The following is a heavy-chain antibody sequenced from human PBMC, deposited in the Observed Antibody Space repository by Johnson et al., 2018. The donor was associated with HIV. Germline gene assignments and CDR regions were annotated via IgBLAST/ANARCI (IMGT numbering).Heavy chain of an antibody. Sequence: QVQLVESGGGVVQPGGSMRLSCVASGFSFSGYGMHWVRQAPGKGLEWVADIKCDGSEKYYVDSVKGRLTISRDNAKNSLYLQMNSLRAEDTAVYYCAKIKGSSDACDIWGQGTMVTVSS. J-gene: IGHJ3*02. V-gene: IGHV3-30*02. CDR3: AKIKGSSDACDI. D-gene: IGHD6-6*01. CDR1: GFSFSGYG. CDR2: IKCDGSEK.